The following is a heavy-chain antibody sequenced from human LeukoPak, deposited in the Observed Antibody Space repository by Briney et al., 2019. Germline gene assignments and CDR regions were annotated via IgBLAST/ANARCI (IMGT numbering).Heavy chain of an antibody. Sequence: SGTLSLTCTVSSGSIGSSNWWSWVRLTPGKGLEWIGEISLGGNTNHNPSLRSRVTISVDQSKNQLFLKLTSVTAADTAIYYCASNWGYSQGHWGQGILVTVSS. J-gene: IGHJ4*02. CDR2: ISLGGNT. CDR3: ASNWGYSQGH. CDR1: SGSIGSSNW. V-gene: IGHV4-4*02. D-gene: IGHD7-27*01.